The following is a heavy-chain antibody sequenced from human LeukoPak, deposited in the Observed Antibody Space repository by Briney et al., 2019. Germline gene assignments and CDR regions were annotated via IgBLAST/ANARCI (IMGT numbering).Heavy chain of an antibody. CDR2: ISGRGSGT. CDR1: GFSFSSYA. Sequence: GGSLRLSCAASGFSFSSYAMNWVRQAPGKGLEWVSGISGRGSGTYYADSVKGRFTISRDNSKNTLYLQMNSLRAEDTAVYYCAKGTMFGVGPRRNAFNMWGQGTMVTVSS. V-gene: IGHV3-23*01. J-gene: IGHJ3*02. CDR3: AKGTMFGVGPRRNAFNM. D-gene: IGHD3-3*01.